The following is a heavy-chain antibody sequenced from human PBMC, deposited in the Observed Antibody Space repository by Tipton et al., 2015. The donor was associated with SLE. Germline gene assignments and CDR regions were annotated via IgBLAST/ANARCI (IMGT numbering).Heavy chain of an antibody. D-gene: IGHD1-26*01. CDR3: ASDFDSGTSGS. J-gene: IGHJ5*02. Sequence: SLRLSCVASGFTNSNYWVHWVRQSPGKGLAWVSRIKPDGTGTFYADPVKGRFAISRDNAQNTVYLQMNSLRADDTAVYYCASDFDSGTSGSWGQGTLVTVSS. CDR1: GFTNSNYW. CDR2: IKPDGTGT. V-gene: IGHV3-74*01.